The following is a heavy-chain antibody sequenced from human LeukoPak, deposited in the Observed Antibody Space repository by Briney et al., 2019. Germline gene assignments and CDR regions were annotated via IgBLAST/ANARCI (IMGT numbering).Heavy chain of an antibody. V-gene: IGHV3-30*18. D-gene: IGHD1-26*01. CDR1: GFTFSSYG. CDR2: ISYDGSNK. J-gene: IGHJ3*02. Sequence: GGSLSLSCAASGFTFSSYGMHWVRQAPGKGLEWEAVISYDGSNKYYADSVKGRFTISRDNSKNTLYLQMNSLRAEDTAVYYCAKDLGSGSYPDASDIWGQGTMVTVSS. CDR3: AKDLGSGSYPDASDI.